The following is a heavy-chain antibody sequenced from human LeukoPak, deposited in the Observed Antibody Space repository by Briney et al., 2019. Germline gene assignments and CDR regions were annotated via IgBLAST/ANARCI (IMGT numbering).Heavy chain of an antibody. J-gene: IGHJ4*02. CDR2: IGTAGDT. V-gene: IGHV3-13*04. CDR3: ARASIAAAGTVAFDY. D-gene: IGHD6-13*01. CDR1: GFTFSSYD. Sequence: GGSLRLSCAASGFTFSSYDMHWVRQATGKGLEWVSAIGTAGDTYYPGSVKGRFTISRENAKNSLYLQVNSLRAGDTAVYYCARASIAAAGTVAFDYWGQGTLVTVSS.